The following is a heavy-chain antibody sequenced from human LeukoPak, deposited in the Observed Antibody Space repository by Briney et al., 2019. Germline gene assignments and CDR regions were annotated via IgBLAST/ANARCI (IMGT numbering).Heavy chain of an antibody. CDR2: ISVYNGNT. CDR1: GYIFTSYG. D-gene: IGHD3-10*01. J-gene: IGHJ4*02. CDR3: AREDLVRGLIGPDY. Sequence: AXVKVSCKASGYIFTSYGITWVRQAPGQGLEWMGRISVYNGNTKYAEKFQGRVSMTTDTSTSTAYMELRSLGSDDTAVYYCAREDLVRGLIGPDYWGQGTLVTVSS. V-gene: IGHV1-18*01.